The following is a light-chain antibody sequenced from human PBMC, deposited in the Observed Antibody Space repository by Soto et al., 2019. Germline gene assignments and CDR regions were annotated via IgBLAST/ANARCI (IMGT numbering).Light chain of an antibody. V-gene: IGKV3D-15*01. J-gene: IGKJ1*01. Sequence: EIVLTQSPGNLSLSPGERATLSCRASQSVSSYLAWYQQKPGQAPRFLIFGASYRATGIPARFSGSGSGTEFTLTISSLQSEDFAVYYCQQYNNWPRTFGQGTKVDNK. CDR2: GAS. CDR3: QQYNNWPRT. CDR1: QSVSSY.